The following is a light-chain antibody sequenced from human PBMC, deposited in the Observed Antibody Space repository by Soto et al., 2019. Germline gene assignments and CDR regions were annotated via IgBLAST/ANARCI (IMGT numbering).Light chain of an antibody. V-gene: IGKV1-5*01. CDR1: QNIERW. J-gene: IGKJ1*01. CDR3: QQYNTYSWT. Sequence: DIQMTQSPSTLSASVGDRVTITCRASQNIERWLAWYQQKPGKAPKLLLYDVSSLESGVPSRFSGSGSGTEFILTINGLQPDDFATYYCQQYNTYSWTFGQGTKV. CDR2: DVS.